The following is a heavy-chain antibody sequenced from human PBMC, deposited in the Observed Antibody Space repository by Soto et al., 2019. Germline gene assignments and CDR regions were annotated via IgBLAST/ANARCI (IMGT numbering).Heavy chain of an antibody. D-gene: IGHD3-3*01. V-gene: IGHV3-7*01. CDR3: ATGVEWSLDF. J-gene: IGHJ4*02. CDR1: GFTFSNHW. Sequence: GGSLRLSCAASGFTFSNHWMNWVRQVPGRGMEWVAKIKEDGSSTYFADSVRGRFTISRDNAKNALFLQMDSLRVEDTAIYYCATGVEWSLDFWGLGTLVTVSA. CDR2: IKEDGSST.